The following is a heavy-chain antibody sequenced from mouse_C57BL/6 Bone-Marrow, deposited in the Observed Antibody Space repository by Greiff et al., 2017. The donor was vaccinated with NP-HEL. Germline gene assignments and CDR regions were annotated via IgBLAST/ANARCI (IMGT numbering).Heavy chain of an antibody. J-gene: IGHJ2*01. CDR2: ISDGGSYT. D-gene: IGHD1-1*01. Sequence: EVQVVESGGGLVKPGGSLKLSCAASGFTFSSYAMSWVRQTPEKRLEWVATISDGGSYTYYPDNVKGRFTISRDNAKNNLYLQMSHLKSEDTAMYYCARVPLVVAGDYWGQGTTLTVSS. CDR1: GFTFSSYA. V-gene: IGHV5-4*01. CDR3: ARVPLVVAGDY.